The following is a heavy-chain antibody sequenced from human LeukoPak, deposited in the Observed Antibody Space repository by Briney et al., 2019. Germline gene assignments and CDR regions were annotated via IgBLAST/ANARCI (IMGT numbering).Heavy chain of an antibody. V-gene: IGHV4-4*07. CDR1: GDSISTY. CDR2: IYSSGST. Sequence: SETLSLTCTVSGDSISTYWSWIRQPAGKGLEGIVLIYSSGSTNYNPSLKSRVTMSVDTAKNQFSLKLSSVTAADTPVYYCARDADYYDSSGYDYWGQGTLVTVSS. CDR3: ARDADYYDSSGYDY. D-gene: IGHD3-22*01. J-gene: IGHJ4*02.